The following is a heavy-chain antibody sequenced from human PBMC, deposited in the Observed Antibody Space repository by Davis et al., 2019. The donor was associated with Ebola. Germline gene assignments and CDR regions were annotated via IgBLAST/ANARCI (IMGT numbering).Heavy chain of an antibody. Sequence: PSETLSLTCAVSGGSISSSNWWSWVRQPPGKGLEWIGEIYHSGSTNYNPSLKSRVTISVDKSKNQFSLKLSSVTAADTAVYYCARATHYDFWSGYYADWGQGTLVTVSS. CDR1: GGSISSSNW. CDR2: IYHSGST. D-gene: IGHD3-3*01. V-gene: IGHV4-4*02. CDR3: ARATHYDFWSGYYAD. J-gene: IGHJ4*02.